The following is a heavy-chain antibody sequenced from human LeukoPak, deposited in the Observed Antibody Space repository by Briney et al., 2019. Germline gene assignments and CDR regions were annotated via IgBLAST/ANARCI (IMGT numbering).Heavy chain of an antibody. CDR3: ANHYYDFWSGYPHHFDY. Sequence: KPSETLSLTCAVSGYSISSGYYWGWIRQPPGKGLEWIGSFYHSGSTYYNPSLKSRVTISVDTSKHQFSLKLSSVTAADTAVYYCANHYYDFWSGYPHHFDYWGQGTLVTVSS. D-gene: IGHD3-3*01. J-gene: IGHJ4*02. V-gene: IGHV4-38-2*01. CDR1: GYSISSGYY. CDR2: FYHSGST.